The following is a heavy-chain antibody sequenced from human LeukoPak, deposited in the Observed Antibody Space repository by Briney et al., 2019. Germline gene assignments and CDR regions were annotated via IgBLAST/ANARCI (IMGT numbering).Heavy chain of an antibody. Sequence: ASVKVSCKASGYTFTSYDINWVRQATGQGLEWMGWMNPNSGNTGYAQKFQGRVTMTRNTSISTAYMELSSLRSEDTAVYYCARAWGYCGRISCPYYFDYWGQGSLVAVSS. CDR3: ARAWGYCGRISCPYYFDY. J-gene: IGHJ4*02. CDR1: GYTFTSYD. CDR2: MNPNSGNT. V-gene: IGHV1-8*02. D-gene: IGHD2-15*01.